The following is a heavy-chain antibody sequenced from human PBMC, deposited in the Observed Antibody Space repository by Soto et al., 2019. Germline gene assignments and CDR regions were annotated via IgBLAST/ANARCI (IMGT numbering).Heavy chain of an antibody. D-gene: IGHD6-19*01. V-gene: IGHV3-23*01. CDR3: AREIAVAGKTSDVFDI. CDR2: ISGSGGST. Sequence: GGSLRLSCAASGFTFSSYAMSWVRQAPGKGLEWVSAISGSGGSTYYADSVKGRFTISRDNSKNTLYLQMNSLRAEDTAVYYCAREIAVAGKTSDVFDIWGQGTMVTVSS. CDR1: GFTFSSYA. J-gene: IGHJ3*02.